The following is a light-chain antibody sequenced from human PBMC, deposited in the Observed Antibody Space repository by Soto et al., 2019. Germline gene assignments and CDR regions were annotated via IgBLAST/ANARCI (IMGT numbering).Light chain of an antibody. CDR2: DAS. Sequence: EIVLTQSPATLSLSPGERATLSCRASQSVRSYLAWYQQKPGQAPRLLIYDASNRATGIPARFSASGSGTDFTLTISSLEPEDSAVYYCQQRGNWITFGPGTRLEIK. J-gene: IGKJ5*01. V-gene: IGKV3-11*01. CDR3: QQRGNWIT. CDR1: QSVRSY.